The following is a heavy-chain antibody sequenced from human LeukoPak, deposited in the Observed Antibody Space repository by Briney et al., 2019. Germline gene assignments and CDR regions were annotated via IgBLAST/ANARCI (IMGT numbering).Heavy chain of an antibody. Sequence: PSETLSLTCTVSGGSISSSSYYWGWIRQPPGKGLEWIGSIYYSGSTYYNPSLKSRVTISVDTSKNQFFLKLSSVTAADTAVYYCARVGDTSGYYYFLDYWGQGTLVTVSS. J-gene: IGHJ4*02. V-gene: IGHV4-39*07. D-gene: IGHD3-22*01. CDR3: ARVGDTSGYYYFLDY. CDR2: IYYSGST. CDR1: GGSISSSSYY.